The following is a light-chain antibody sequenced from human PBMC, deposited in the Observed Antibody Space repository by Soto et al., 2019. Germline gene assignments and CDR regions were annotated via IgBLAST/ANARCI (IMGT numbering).Light chain of an antibody. CDR2: NVS. V-gene: IGLV2-14*03. Sequence: QSALTQPASVSVSPGQSITISCTGTSSDVGGYNYVSWYQHQPGAAPKLLIYNVSDRPSGVSNRFSGSKSGNTASLILSGLKAEYEADAYCNSYTASSTLVFGGGTKLTVL. CDR3: NSYTASSTLV. J-gene: IGLJ2*01. CDR1: SSDVGGYNY.